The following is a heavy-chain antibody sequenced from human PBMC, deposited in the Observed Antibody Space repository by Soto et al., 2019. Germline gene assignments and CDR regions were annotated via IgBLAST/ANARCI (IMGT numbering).Heavy chain of an antibody. CDR1: GFTFSSYW. CDR2: ITGVATST. J-gene: IGHJ4*02. CDR3: KRVESSAGGFDY. D-gene: IGHD6-19*01. Sequence: GGSLRLSCAASGFTFSSYWMHWVRQAPGKGLVWVSRITGVATSTSYADSVKGRFTISRDNAKNTLYLQMNSLRAEDTAVYYCKRVESSAGGFDYWGQGTLVTVSS. V-gene: IGHV3-74*01.